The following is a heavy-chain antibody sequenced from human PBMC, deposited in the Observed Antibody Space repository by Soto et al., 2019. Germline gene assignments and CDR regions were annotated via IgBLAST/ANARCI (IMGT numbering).Heavy chain of an antibody. Sequence: QVQLVQSGAEVKKPGASVKVSCKASGYTFTSYGISWVRQAPGQGLEWMGWISAYNGNTNYAQKLQGRVTMTTDTSTSTAYMELRSLRSDDTTVYYGARDVAHFIAAAGPQGDFWGQGTLVTVSS. V-gene: IGHV1-18*01. J-gene: IGHJ4*02. CDR2: ISAYNGNT. D-gene: IGHD6-13*01. CDR3: ARDVAHFIAAAGPQGDF. CDR1: GYTFTSYG.